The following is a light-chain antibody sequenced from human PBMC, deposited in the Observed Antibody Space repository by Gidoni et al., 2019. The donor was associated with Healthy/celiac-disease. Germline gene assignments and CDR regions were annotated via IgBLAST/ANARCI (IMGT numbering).Light chain of an antibody. CDR3: QQRSNWRAT. Sequence: EIVLTQSPATLSWSPGVRATLSCRASQSVRSYLAWYQQKPGQAPSLLIYDASTRATGIPARFSGSGSGTDFTLTISSLEPEDFAVYYCQQRSNWRATFGQGTRLEIK. J-gene: IGKJ5*01. CDR1: QSVRSY. V-gene: IGKV3-11*01. CDR2: DAS.